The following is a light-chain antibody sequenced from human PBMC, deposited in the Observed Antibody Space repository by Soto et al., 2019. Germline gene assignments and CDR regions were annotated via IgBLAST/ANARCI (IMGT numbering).Light chain of an antibody. CDR3: QQRHNWPIT. Sequence: LTQSPGTLHLSPGERATLSCRASQSVSSSYLAWYQQKPGQAPRLLIYGASSRATGIPDRFSGSGSGTDFTLTISGLEPADLGVYYCQQRHNWPITFGQGTRLEIK. V-gene: IGKV3D-20*02. CDR2: GAS. J-gene: IGKJ5*01. CDR1: QSVSSSY.